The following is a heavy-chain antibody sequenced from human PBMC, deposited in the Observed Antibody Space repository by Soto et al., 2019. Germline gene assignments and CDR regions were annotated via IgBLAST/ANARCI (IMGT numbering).Heavy chain of an antibody. V-gene: IGHV3-15*01. Sequence: GGSLRLSCAASGFTFSNAWMSWVRQAPGKGLEWVGRIKSKTDGGTTDYAAPVEGRFTISRDDSKNTLYLQMNSLKTEDTAVYYCTTDLRYYDYFEVRYLAGMDVWGQGTTVTVSS. CDR1: GFTFSNAW. D-gene: IGHD3-3*01. CDR3: TTDLRYYDYFEVRYLAGMDV. CDR2: IKSKTDGGTT. J-gene: IGHJ6*02.